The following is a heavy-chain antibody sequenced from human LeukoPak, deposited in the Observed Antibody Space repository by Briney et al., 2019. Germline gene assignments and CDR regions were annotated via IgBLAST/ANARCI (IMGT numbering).Heavy chain of an antibody. CDR3: ARMRTGTGELDY. D-gene: IGHD1-7*01. CDR1: GGSISSYY. V-gene: IGHV4-59*12. Sequence: SETLSLTCTVSGGSISSYYWSWIRQPPGKGLEWIGYIYYSGSTNYNPSLKSRVTISVDTSKNQFSLKVTSVTAADTAVYYCARMRTGTGELDYWGQGTLVTVSS. CDR2: IYYSGST. J-gene: IGHJ4*02.